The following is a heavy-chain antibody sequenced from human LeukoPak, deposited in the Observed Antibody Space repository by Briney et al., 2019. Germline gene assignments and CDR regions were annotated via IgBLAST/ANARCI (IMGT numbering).Heavy chain of an antibody. CDR3: AREGPGTRARWWGGGSDDVEASKPYDY. CDR1: GYTFTGYY. Sequence: GASVKVSCKASGYTFTGYYMHWVRQAPGQGLEWMGWINPNSGGTNYAQKFQGRVTMTRDTSISTAYMELSSLGSEDTAVYYCAREGPGTRARWWGGGSDDVEASKPYDYWGQGTLVTVSS. V-gene: IGHV1-2*02. CDR2: INPNSGGT. J-gene: IGHJ4*02. D-gene: IGHD2-15*01.